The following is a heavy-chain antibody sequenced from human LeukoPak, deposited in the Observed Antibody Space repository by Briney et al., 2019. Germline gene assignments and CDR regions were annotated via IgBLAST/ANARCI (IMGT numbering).Heavy chain of an antibody. CDR3: ARKTSSGPFDS. V-gene: IGHV3-53*01. J-gene: IGHJ5*01. D-gene: IGHD3-22*01. CDR1: GFTVSSNY. Sequence: GGSLRPSCAASGFTVSSNYMSWVRQAPGKGLEWVSVIYSGGSTYYADSVKGRFTISRDNSKNTLYLQMNSLRAEDTAVYYCARKTSSGPFDSWGQGTLVTVSS. CDR2: IYSGGST.